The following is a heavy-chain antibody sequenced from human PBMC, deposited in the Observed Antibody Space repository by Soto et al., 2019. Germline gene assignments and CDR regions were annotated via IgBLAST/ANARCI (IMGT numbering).Heavy chain of an antibody. V-gene: IGHV1-18*01. CDR2: ISAYNGNT. D-gene: IGHD3-22*01. CDR3: ARDFSPRDYDSSGYYYADDY. CDR1: GYTFTSYG. J-gene: IGHJ4*02. Sequence: ASVKVSCNASGYTFTSYGISWVRQAPGQGLEWMGWISAYNGNTNYAQKLQGRVTMTTDTSTSTAYMELRSLRSDDTAVYYCARDFSPRDYDSSGYYYADDYWGQGTLVTVSS.